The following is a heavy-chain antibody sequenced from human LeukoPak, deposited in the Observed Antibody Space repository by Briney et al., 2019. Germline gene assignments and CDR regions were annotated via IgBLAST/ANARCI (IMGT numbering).Heavy chain of an antibody. CDR2: ISWDGGST. CDR3: AKATTAAGTFCAFAI. CDR1: GFTFSDTW. J-gene: IGHJ3*02. D-gene: IGHD6-13*01. Sequence: GGSLRLSCAASGFTFSDTWMHWVRQAPGKGLEWVSLISWDGGSTYYADSVKGRFTISRDNSKNSLYLQMNSLRAEDTALHYCAKATTAAGTFCAFAIWGQGTMVTVSS. V-gene: IGHV3-43D*03.